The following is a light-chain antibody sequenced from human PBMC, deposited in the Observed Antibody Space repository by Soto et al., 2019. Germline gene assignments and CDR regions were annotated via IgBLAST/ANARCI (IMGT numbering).Light chain of an antibody. CDR1: ESRVYSDGNTY. J-gene: IGKJ1*01. V-gene: IGKV2-30*01. CDR3: LQGTHWPRP. CDR2: KAS. Sequence: AVMTQSPFSLPVPLVKPASLPCGSSESRVYSDGNTYLNWFQQRRGQSPRRLIYKASNRDSGVPDRFSGSWSGTDCTLKISCVEAEEGGVYYGLQGTHWPRPVAQRTQVDI.